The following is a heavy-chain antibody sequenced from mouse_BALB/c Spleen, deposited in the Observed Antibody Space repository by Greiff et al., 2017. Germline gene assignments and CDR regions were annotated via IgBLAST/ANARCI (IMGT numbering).Heavy chain of an antibody. CDR2: INPGSSTI. D-gene: IGHD2-4*01. V-gene: IGHV4-2*02. Sequence: DVKLVESGAGLVQPGGSLNLSCAASGFDFSRYWMSWARQAPGKGQEWIGEINPGSSTINYTPSLKDKFIISRDNAKNTLYLQMSKVTSEDTALYYCARLGITTSMDYWGQGTSVTVSS. CDR1: GFDFSRYW. J-gene: IGHJ4*01. CDR3: ARLGITTSMDY.